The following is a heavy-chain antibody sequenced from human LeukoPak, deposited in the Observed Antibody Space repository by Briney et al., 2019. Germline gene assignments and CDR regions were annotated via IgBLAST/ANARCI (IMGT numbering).Heavy chain of an antibody. Sequence: SETLSLTCTVSGGSISSYYWSWIRQPPGKGLEWIGYIYYSGSTNYNPSLKSRLTISVDTSKSQFSLKLSSVTAADTGVYYCARIDYGSGLVFDYWGQGTLVTVSS. CDR1: GGSISSYY. CDR2: IYYSGST. D-gene: IGHD3-10*01. J-gene: IGHJ4*02. CDR3: ARIDYGSGLVFDY. V-gene: IGHV4-59*01.